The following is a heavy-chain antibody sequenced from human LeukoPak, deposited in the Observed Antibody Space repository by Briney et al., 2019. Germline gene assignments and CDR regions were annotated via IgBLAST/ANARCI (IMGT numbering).Heavy chain of an antibody. V-gene: IGHV1-18*01. Sequence: EASVKVSCKASGGTFSSYAISWVRQAPGQGREWMGWISAYNGNTNYAQKLQGRVTMTTDTSTSTAYMELRSLRSDDTAVYYCARDVKSMALFDYWGQGTLVTVSS. CDR3: ARDVKSMALFDY. D-gene: IGHD2/OR15-2a*01. J-gene: IGHJ4*02. CDR2: ISAYNGNT. CDR1: GGTFSSYA.